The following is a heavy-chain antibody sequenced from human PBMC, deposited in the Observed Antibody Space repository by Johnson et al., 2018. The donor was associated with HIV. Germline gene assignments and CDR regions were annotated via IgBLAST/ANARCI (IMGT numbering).Heavy chain of an antibody. CDR1: GFTFSNYP. V-gene: IGHV3-30*04. D-gene: IGHD6-13*01. Sequence: QVQLVESGGGVVQPGRSLRLSCAASGFTFSNYPMHWVRQAPGKGLEWVAVISFDGSNKYYADSVKGRFTISRDNSKNTLYLQMNSLKIEDTAVYYCTTKPYSSSWYGAFDIWGQGTMVTVSS. CDR3: TTKPYSSSWYGAFDI. J-gene: IGHJ3*02. CDR2: ISFDGSNK.